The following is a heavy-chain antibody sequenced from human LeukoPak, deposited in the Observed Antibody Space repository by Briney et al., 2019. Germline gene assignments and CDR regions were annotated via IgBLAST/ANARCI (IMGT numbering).Heavy chain of an antibody. V-gene: IGHV1-58*01. D-gene: IGHD3-9*01. CDR1: GFTFTSSA. CDR2: IVVGSGNT. CDR3: AALDYDILTGYYKDYYFDY. Sequence: ASVKVSCKASGFTFTSSAVQWVRRARGQRLEWIGWIVVGSGNTNYAQKFQERVTITRDMSTSTAYMELSSLRSEDTAVNYCAALDYDILTGYYKDYYFDYWGQGTLVTVSS. J-gene: IGHJ4*02.